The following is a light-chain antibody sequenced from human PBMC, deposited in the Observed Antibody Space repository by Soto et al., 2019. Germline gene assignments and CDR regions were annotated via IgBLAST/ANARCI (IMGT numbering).Light chain of an antibody. Sequence: QSVLTQPPSVSGAPGQRVTISCTGSSSNIGAGHDVHWYQQLPGTAPKLLIYGNSNRPSGVPDRFSGSKSGTSASLAITGLQAEDEADYYCQSYDSSLSPWVFGGGTKLTVL. CDR3: QSYDSSLSPWV. V-gene: IGLV1-40*01. J-gene: IGLJ3*02. CDR1: SSNIGAGHD. CDR2: GNS.